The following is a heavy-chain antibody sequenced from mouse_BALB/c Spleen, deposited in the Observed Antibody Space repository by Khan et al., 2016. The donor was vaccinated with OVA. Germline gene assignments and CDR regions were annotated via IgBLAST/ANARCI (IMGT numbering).Heavy chain of an antibody. Sequence: EVQLQESGPGLVKPSQSLSLTCTVTGYSITSEFAWNWIRQFPGNKLEWMGYISYSGNTRYNPSLKSLISITLDTSRNQFFLQLNAVTTEDTATYYCARKDYYDYDPFPYWGQGTLVTVSA. CDR1: GYSITSEFA. D-gene: IGHD2-4*01. CDR2: ISYSGNT. J-gene: IGHJ3*01. CDR3: ARKDYYDYDPFPY. V-gene: IGHV3-2*02.